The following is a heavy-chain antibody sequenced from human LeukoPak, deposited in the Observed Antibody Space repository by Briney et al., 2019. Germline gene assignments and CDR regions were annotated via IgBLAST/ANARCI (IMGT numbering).Heavy chain of an antibody. CDR1: GGSISSYY. CDR3: ARSGVVPAAILYFDY. D-gene: IGHD2-2*02. Sequence: SETLSLTCTVSGGSISSYYLSWIRQPPGKGLEWIGYIYYSGSTNYNPSLKSRVTISVDTSKNQFSLKLSSVTAADTAVYYCARSGVVPAAILYFDYWGQGTLVTVSS. J-gene: IGHJ4*02. V-gene: IGHV4-59*01. CDR2: IYYSGST.